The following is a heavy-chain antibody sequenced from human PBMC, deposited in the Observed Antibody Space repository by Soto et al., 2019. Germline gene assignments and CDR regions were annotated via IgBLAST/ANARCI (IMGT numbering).Heavy chain of an antibody. CDR2: IFCNAYF. J-gene: IGHJ4*02. V-gene: IGHV2-5*01. Sequence: SGPTLVNPTPPLTLTCTFSGFSLTTYGVGVGWIRQTPGKALEWLSLIFCNAYFRYSPSLKSMLTITKDTSKNQVALTMSNMHPVDTATYYCVHTGYSYDPFGYWGRGTLVTVSS. D-gene: IGHD5-18*01. CDR1: GFSLTTYGVG. CDR3: VHTGYSYDPFGY.